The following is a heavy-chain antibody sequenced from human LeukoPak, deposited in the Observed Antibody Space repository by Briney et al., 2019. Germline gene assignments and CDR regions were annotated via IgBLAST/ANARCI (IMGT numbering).Heavy chain of an antibody. CDR3: ARAQPDYGSGSYYNNH. CDR2: IKQDGSEK. Sequence: GGSLRLSCAASGFTFSSYWMSWVRQAPGKGLEWVANIKQDGSEKYYVDSVKGRFTISRDNAKNSLYLQMNSLRAEDTAVYYCARAQPDYGSGSYYNNHWGQGTLVTVSS. CDR1: GFTFSSYW. D-gene: IGHD3-10*01. V-gene: IGHV3-7*01. J-gene: IGHJ5*02.